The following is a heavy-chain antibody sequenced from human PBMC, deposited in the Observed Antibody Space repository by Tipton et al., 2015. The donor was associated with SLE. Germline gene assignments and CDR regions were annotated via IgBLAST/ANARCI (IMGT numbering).Heavy chain of an antibody. J-gene: IGHJ3*02. Sequence: SLRLSCAASGFIFSSFGMYWVRQAPGKGLEWVALIRYDGSNKYYADSVKGRFTISRDNSKNTLYLQMNSLRAEDTAVYYCAKAQSTGQAFDIWGQGTMVTVSS. V-gene: IGHV3-30*02. CDR1: GFIFSSFG. CDR2: IRYDGSNK. D-gene: IGHD2-8*02. CDR3: AKAQSTGQAFDI.